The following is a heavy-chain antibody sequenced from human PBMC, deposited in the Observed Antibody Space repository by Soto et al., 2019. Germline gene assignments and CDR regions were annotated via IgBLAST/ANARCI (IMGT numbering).Heavy chain of an antibody. D-gene: IGHD3-3*01. V-gene: IGHV1-18*04. CDR1: GYTFTSYG. CDR3: ARDREAFWSGYYTGLYGMDV. CDR2: ISAYNGNT. J-gene: IGHJ6*02. Sequence: QVQLVQSGAEVKKPGASVKVSCKASGYTFTSYGIIWVRQAPGQWLEWMGWISAYNGNTNYAQKLQGRVTMTTATSTSTASMELGSQRSDDTAVYYCARDREAFWSGYYTGLYGMDVCGQGTTVTVSS.